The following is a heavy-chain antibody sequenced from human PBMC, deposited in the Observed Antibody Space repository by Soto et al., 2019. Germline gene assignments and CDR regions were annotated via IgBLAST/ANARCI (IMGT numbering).Heavy chain of an antibody. V-gene: IGHV1-46*01. CDR3: ASAPYSSSSFFFDY. J-gene: IGHJ4*02. CDR1: GYTFTAYF. Sequence: ASVKVSCKASGYTFTAYFMHWVRQAPGQGLEWMGIIHPRGGSTNYAQRFQGRVAMTWDTSTSTVYMELSSLRSDDTAVYYCASAPYSSSSFFFDYWGPGTPVTVS. CDR2: IHPRGGST. D-gene: IGHD6-6*01.